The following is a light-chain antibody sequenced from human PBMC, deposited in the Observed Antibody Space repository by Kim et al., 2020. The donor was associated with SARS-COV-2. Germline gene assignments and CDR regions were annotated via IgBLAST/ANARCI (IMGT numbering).Light chain of an antibody. V-gene: IGKV1-39*01. J-gene: IGKJ1*01. CDR3: QQCYSNPHT. Sequence: DIQMTQSPSSLSASVGDRVTITCRASQSISSYLNWYQQKPGKAPKLLIYAASSLQSGVPSRFSGSGSGTDFTLTISSLQPEDFATYYCQQCYSNPHTFGQGTKVDIK. CDR2: AAS. CDR1: QSISSY.